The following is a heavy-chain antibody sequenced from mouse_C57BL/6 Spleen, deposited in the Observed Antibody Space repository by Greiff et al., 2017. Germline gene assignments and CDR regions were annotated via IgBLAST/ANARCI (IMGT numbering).Heavy chain of an antibody. V-gene: IGHV1-52*01. CDR3: ARKGDSRPFAY. Sequence: QVQLQQPGAELVRPGSSVKLSCKASGYTFTSYWMHWVKQRPIQGLEWIGNIDPSDSETHYNQKFKDKATLTVDKSSSTAYMQLSSLTSEDSAVYYCARKGDSRPFAYWGQGTLVTVSA. CDR1: GYTFTSYW. CDR2: IDPSDSET. J-gene: IGHJ3*01.